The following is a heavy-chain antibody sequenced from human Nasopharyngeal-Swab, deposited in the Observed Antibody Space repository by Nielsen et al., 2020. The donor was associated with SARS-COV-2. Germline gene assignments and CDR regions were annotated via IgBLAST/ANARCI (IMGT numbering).Heavy chain of an antibody. CDR2: IRSKANSYAT. CDR3: TRHEEHCGGDCYPFDY. Sequence: GESLKISCAASGFTFSGSAMHWVRQASGKGLEWVGRIRSKANSYATAYAASVEGRFTISRDDSKNTAYLQMNSLKTEDTAVYYCTRHEEHCGGDCYPFDYWGQGTLVTVSS. CDR1: GFTFSGSA. V-gene: IGHV3-73*01. J-gene: IGHJ4*02. D-gene: IGHD2-21*02.